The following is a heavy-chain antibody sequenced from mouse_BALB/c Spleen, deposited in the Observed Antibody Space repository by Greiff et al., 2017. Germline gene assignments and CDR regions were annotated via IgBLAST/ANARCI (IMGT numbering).Heavy chain of an antibody. D-gene: IGHD1-1*01. V-gene: IGHV1S81*02. CDR3: TGGDYYGSSFRY. CDR1: GYTFTSYY. Sequence: VQLQQSGAELVKPGASVKLSCKASGYTFTSYYMYWVKQRPGQGLEWIGEINPSNGGTNFNEKFKSKATLTVDKSSSTAYMQLSSLTSEDSAVYYCTGGDYYGSSFRYWGQGTTLTVSS. J-gene: IGHJ2*01. CDR2: INPSNGGT.